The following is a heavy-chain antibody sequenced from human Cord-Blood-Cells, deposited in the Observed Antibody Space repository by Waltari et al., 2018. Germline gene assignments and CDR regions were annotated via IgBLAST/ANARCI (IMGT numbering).Heavy chain of an antibody. J-gene: IGHJ3*02. CDR1: GYTFTGYY. CDR2: INHNRGGT. V-gene: IGHV1-2*02. D-gene: IGHD3-3*01. CDR3: ARGGDYAFDI. Sequence: QVQLVQSGAEVKKPGASVKVSCKASGYTFTGYYMHWVRQAPGRGLEWMGGINHNRGGTNYAQKFRGRVTLTRTTSISTAYMGLSRLRSDDTAVYYCARGGDYAFDIWGQGTMVTVSS.